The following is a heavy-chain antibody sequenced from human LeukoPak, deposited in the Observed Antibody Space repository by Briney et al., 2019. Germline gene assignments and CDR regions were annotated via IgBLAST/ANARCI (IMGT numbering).Heavy chain of an antibody. J-gene: IGHJ4*02. D-gene: IGHD3-22*01. Sequence: ASVKVSCKASGYTFTSYYMHWVRQAPGQGLEWMGIINPSGGSTSYAQKFQGRVTMTRDTSTSTVYMELSSLRSEDTAVYYCARDAGHYDSSGHGDYWGQGTLVTVSS. CDR1: GYTFTSYY. CDR3: ARDAGHYDSSGHGDY. CDR2: INPSGGST. V-gene: IGHV1-46*01.